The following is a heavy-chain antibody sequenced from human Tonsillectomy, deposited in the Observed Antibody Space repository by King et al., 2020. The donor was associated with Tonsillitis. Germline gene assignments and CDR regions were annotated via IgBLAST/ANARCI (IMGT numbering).Heavy chain of an antibody. Sequence: HVQLQQWGAGLLKPSETLSLTCAVYGGSFSAYSWTCIRQPPGKGLEWIGEIEHSGSTNYNPSLKSRVTVSVDTSMNQFSLKLSSVTAADTAVYYCAGGYTYGTIDYWGQGTLVTVSS. CDR3: AGGYTYGTIDY. CDR1: GGSFSAYS. V-gene: IGHV4-34*01. J-gene: IGHJ4*02. D-gene: IGHD5-18*01. CDR2: IEHSGST.